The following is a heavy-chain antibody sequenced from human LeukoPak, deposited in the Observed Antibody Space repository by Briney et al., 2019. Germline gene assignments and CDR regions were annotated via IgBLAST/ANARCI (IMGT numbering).Heavy chain of an antibody. CDR2: IYTSGST. V-gene: IGHV4-61*02. Sequence: PSETLSLTCTVSGGSISSSSYYWSWIRQPAGKGLEWVGRIYTSGSTNYNPSLKSRVTMSVDTSKNQFSLKLSSVTAADTAVYYCATSKSSSGWYWDYWGQGTLVTVSS. CDR3: ATSKSSSGWYWDY. D-gene: IGHD6-19*01. CDR1: GGSISSSSYY. J-gene: IGHJ4*02.